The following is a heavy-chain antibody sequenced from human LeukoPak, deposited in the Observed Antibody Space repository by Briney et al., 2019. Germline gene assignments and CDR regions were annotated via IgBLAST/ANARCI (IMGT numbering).Heavy chain of an antibody. CDR2: ISGSGDTT. V-gene: IGHV3-48*01. CDR3: ARDTAFDT. Sequence: GGSLRLSCAASGFTFSDYSMNWVRQAPGKGLEWLSYISGSGDTTYYADSVKGRFTISRDNAENSLYLQMNSLRAEDTAVYYCARDTAFDTWGQGTLVIVSS. J-gene: IGHJ5*02. D-gene: IGHD2-21*02. CDR1: GFTFSDYS.